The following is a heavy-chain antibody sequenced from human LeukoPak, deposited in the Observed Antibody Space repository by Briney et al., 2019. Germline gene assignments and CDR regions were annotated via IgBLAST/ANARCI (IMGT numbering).Heavy chain of an antibody. CDR3: ARDRETLVVAATPDAFDV. J-gene: IGHJ3*01. Sequence: GGSLRLSCAASGFTFSSYSMNWVRQAPGKGLEWDSSISSSSSYIYYADSVKGRFTISRDNAKNSLYLQMNSLRAEDTAVYYCARDRETLVVAATPDAFDVWGQGTMVTVSS. CDR2: ISSSSSYI. D-gene: IGHD2-15*01. V-gene: IGHV3-21*01. CDR1: GFTFSSYS.